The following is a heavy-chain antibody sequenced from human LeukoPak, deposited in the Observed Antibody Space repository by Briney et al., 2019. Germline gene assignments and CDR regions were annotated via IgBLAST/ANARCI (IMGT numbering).Heavy chain of an antibody. D-gene: IGHD2-21*01. J-gene: IGHJ4*02. CDR3: AKDFRIGYSAHFDY. V-gene: IGHV3-23*01. Sequence: GGSLRLSCVGSGFTFRSHAMSWVRQAPEKGLEFVSGIYENGSTTYYADSVKGRFSISRDNSKNTLYLQMDSLRGEDTAVYYCAKDFRIGYSAHFDYWGQGALVTVSS. CDR1: GFTFRSHA. CDR2: IYENGSTT.